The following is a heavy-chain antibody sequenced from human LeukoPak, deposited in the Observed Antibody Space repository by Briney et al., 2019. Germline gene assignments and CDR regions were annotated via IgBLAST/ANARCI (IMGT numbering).Heavy chain of an antibody. CDR1: GYPFSAHF. Sequence: VASVKVSCKASGYPFSAHFLNWVRQAPGQGLEWMGNIDTTTGNPRYAQDFTGRFVFSLDTSVSTAYLQITSLKADDTAAYCCVRGTPTPGMDYWGQGTQVTVSS. D-gene: IGHD3-10*01. V-gene: IGHV7-4-1*02. CDR3: VRGTPTPGMDY. CDR2: IDTTTGNP. J-gene: IGHJ4*02.